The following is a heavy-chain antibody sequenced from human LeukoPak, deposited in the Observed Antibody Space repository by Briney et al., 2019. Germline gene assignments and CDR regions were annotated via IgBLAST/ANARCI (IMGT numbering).Heavy chain of an antibody. CDR1: GYTFTNYW. V-gene: IGHV1-46*01. Sequence: ASVKVSCKASGYTFTNYWIQWVRQAPGQGLEWVALINPNDGSTTYAHKFQGRVTMTRDASTSTVYMDLSSLTSEDTAVYYCARAPRNSSTMLDYWGQGTLVTVSS. D-gene: IGHD6-13*01. J-gene: IGHJ4*02. CDR3: ARAPRNSSTMLDY. CDR2: INPNDGST.